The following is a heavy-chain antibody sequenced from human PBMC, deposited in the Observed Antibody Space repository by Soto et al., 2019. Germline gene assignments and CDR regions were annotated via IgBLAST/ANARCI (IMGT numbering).Heavy chain of an antibody. CDR2: TSTSDSTI. CDR1: GFTFSSYE. D-gene: IGHD6-19*01. Sequence: SLRLSCAVSGFTFSSYEVNWVRQAPGKGLEWVSYTSTSDSTIYYADSVKGRFTISRDNAKNSLFLQMNSLRAEDTAVYYCARQNGSGWEGLFDYWGQGTLVTVSS. J-gene: IGHJ4*02. CDR3: ARQNGSGWEGLFDY. V-gene: IGHV3-48*03.